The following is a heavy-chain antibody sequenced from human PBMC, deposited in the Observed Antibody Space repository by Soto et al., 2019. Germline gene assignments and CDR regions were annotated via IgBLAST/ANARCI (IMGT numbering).Heavy chain of an antibody. D-gene: IGHD3-3*01. CDR1: GFTFSRYA. V-gene: IGHV3-23*02. CDR2: ISDSGGSS. Sequence: EEQLLESGGGLVQPGGCLRLSCAASGFTFSRYAMSWVREAPGKGMEWVSSISDSGGSSYYGHSVKGRFTISRDNSLSTLYPQMTNLRAEATAVYFCGIAADDFGFWGGYVYLSQGTVASVSS. J-gene: IGHJ4*02. CDR3: GIAADDFGFWGGYVY.